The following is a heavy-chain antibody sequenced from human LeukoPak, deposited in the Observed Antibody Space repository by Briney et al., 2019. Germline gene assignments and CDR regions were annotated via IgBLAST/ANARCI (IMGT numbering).Heavy chain of an antibody. V-gene: IGHV3-53*01. CDR3: ARASLDN. CDR1: GFSVSTNY. J-gene: IGHJ4*02. CDR2: IYSGGST. Sequence: PGGSLRLSCAASGFSVSTNYISWVRQAPGKGLEWVSVIYSGGSTKYADSVKDRFTISRDNYKNTVYLQMNSLRAEDTAVYYCARASLDNWGQGTLVTVSS.